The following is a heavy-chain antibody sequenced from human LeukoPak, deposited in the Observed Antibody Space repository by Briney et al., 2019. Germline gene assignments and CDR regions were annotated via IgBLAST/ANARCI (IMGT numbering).Heavy chain of an antibody. V-gene: IGHV3-21*01. Sequence: GGSLRLSCAASGFTFSSYSMNWVRQAPGKGLEWVSSISSSSSYIYYADSVKGRFTISRDNSKNTLYLQMNSLRAEDTAVYHCAKDVRFLDDTPDYYMDVWGKGTTVTVSS. J-gene: IGHJ6*03. CDR3: AKDVRFLDDTPDYYMDV. CDR1: GFTFSSYS. D-gene: IGHD3-3*01. CDR2: ISSSSSYI.